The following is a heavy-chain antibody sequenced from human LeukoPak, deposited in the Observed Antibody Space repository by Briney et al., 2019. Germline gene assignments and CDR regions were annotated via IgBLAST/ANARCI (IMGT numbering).Heavy chain of an antibody. J-gene: IGHJ4*02. CDR3: ARGIIAVAGTPNY. CDR2: ISSSSSYI. CDR1: GGSISSSS. V-gene: IGHV3-21*01. D-gene: IGHD6-19*01. Sequence: ETLSLTCTVSGGSISSSSFYWGWIRQPPGKGLEWVSSISSSSSYIYYADSVKGRFTISRDNAKNSLYLQMNSLRAEDTAVYYCARGIIAVAGTPNYWGQGTLVTVSS.